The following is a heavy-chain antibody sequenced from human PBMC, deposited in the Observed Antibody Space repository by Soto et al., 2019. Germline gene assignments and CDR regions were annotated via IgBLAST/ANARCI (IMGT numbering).Heavy chain of an antibody. V-gene: IGHV3-33*01. CDR2: IWYDGSNK. J-gene: IGHJ4*02. CDR1: GFTVSSYG. Sequence: SRILSCAASGFTVSSYGMHWVRQAPGKGLEWVAVIWYDGSNKYYADSVKGRFTISRDNSKNTLYLQMNSLRAEDTAVYYCARDSPQSSYFDYWGQGTLVTVSS. CDR3: ARDSPQSSYFDY. D-gene: IGHD1-26*01.